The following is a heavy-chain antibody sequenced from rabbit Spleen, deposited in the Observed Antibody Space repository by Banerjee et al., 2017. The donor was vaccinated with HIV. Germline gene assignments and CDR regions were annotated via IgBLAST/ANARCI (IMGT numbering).Heavy chain of an antibody. CDR1: GVSFSGNSY. J-gene: IGHJ6*01. D-gene: IGHD8-1*01. Sequence: QEQLVESGGDLVKPGASLTLTCIASGVSFSGNSYMCWVRQAPGKGLEWIVCIDTGSSGFTYFASWAKGRFTISKTSSTTVTLQMTSLTAADTATYFCARDTGSSFSSYGMDLWGQGTLVTVS. CDR3: ARDTGSSFSSYGMDL. V-gene: IGHV1S45*01. CDR2: IDTGSSGFT.